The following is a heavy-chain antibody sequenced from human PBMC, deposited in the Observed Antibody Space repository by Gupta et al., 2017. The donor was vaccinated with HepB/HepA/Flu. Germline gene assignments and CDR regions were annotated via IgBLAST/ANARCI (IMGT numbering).Heavy chain of an antibody. CDR3: AREGRVGANYDYYYGMDV. CDR1: GFTFSSYE. D-gene: IGHD1-26*01. J-gene: IGHJ6*04. V-gene: IGHV3-48*03. CDR2: MSSSGSTI. Sequence: EVQLVESGGGLVQPGGSMRLSCAASGFTFSSYEMNWVRQAPGKGLDWVADMSSSGSTIYYADSGKGRVTISRDNAKKSLERQMNSLRAEDTDVYDGAREGRVGANYDYYYGMDVGGEGTTVTVYS.